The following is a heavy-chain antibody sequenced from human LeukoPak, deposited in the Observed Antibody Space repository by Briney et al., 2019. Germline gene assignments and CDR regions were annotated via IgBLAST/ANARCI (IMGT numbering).Heavy chain of an antibody. CDR2: IASDGKDK. V-gene: IGHV3-30*03. J-gene: IGHJ4*02. Sequence: GGSLRLSCVVSGFTFSGYAMHWVRRAPGKGLEWMAVIASDGKDKHYADSVKGRFTISRDNSKNALYLQMNSLRAEDTAVYYCAIKEQWLALDYWRQGTLVTVSS. CDR3: AIKEQWLALDY. CDR1: GFTFSGYA. D-gene: IGHD6-19*01.